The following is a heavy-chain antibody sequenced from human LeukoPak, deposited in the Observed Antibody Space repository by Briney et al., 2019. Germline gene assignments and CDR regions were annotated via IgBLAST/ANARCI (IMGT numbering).Heavy chain of an antibody. V-gene: IGHV1-18*01. J-gene: IGHJ4*02. CDR3: ARDMPYYDILTGYYSWDY. CDR1: SYTFTSYG. D-gene: IGHD3-9*01. CDR2: ISAYNGNT. Sequence: ASVKVSCKASSYTFTSYGISWVRQAPGQGLERMGWISAYNGNTNYAQKLQGRVTMTTDASTSTAYMELRSLRSDDTAVYCCARDMPYYDILTGYYSWDYWGQGTLVTVSS.